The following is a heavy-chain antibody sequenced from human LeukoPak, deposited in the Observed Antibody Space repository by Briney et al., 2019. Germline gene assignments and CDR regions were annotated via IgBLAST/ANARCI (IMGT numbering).Heavy chain of an antibody. J-gene: IGHJ1*01. V-gene: IGHV3-53*01. CDR2: IYSGGST. CDR3: ASHSSSWYGLYFQH. Sequence: GGSLRLSCAASGFTFSSYSMNWVRQAPGKGLEWVSVIYSGGSTYYADSVKGRFTISRDNSKNTLYLQMNSLRAEDTAVYYCASHSSSWYGLYFQHWGQGTLVTVSS. CDR1: GFTFSSYS. D-gene: IGHD6-13*01.